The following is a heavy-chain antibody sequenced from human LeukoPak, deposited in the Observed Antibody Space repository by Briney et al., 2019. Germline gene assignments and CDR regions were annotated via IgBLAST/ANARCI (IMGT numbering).Heavy chain of an antibody. CDR3: ATHRYDYDSDGYYRPTWFDY. Sequence: ASVKVSCKASGYTFTGFYIQWVRQAPGLGLEWMGWLNPNSGGTNYAQKFQGRATMTRDTSISTAYLELSRLRSDDTAVYYCATHRYDYDSDGYYRPTWFDYWGQGTLVTVSS. CDR1: GYTFTGFY. CDR2: LNPNSGGT. V-gene: IGHV1-2*02. D-gene: IGHD3-22*01. J-gene: IGHJ4*02.